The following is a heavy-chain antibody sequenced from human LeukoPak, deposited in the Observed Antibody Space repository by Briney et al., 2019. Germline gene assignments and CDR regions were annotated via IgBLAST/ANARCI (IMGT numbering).Heavy chain of an antibody. CDR2: ISSNGGST. V-gene: IGHV3-64D*09. D-gene: IGHD2/OR15-2a*01. CDR3: VKALGLVLLPYGY. J-gene: IGHJ4*02. Sequence: GGSLRLSCSASGFTFSSYAMHWVRQAPGKGLDYVSAISSNGGSTYYADSVKGSFTISRDNSKNTLYLQMSSLRAEDTAVYYCVKALGLVLLPYGYWGQGTLVTVSS. CDR1: GFTFSSYA.